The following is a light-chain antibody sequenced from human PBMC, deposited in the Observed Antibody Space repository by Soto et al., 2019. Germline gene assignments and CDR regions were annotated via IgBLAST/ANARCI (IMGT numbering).Light chain of an antibody. CDR2: EVS. V-gene: IGLV2-14*01. J-gene: IGLJ1*01. Sequence: QTVVTQPASVSGSPGQSITISCTGTSSDVGGYNYVSWYQQHPGKAPRLMIYEVSNRPSGISNRFSGSKSGNTASLTISGLQAEDEADYYCSSSTSTSTHVFGTGTKVTVL. CDR3: SSSTSTSTHV. CDR1: SSDVGGYNY.